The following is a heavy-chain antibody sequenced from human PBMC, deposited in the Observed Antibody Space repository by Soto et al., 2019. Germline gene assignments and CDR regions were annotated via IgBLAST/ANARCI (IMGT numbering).Heavy chain of an antibody. CDR1: GGSISSSSYY. D-gene: IGHD1-1*01. CDR2: IYYSGST. V-gene: IGHV4-39*01. CDR3: ARRPIWNGELGFDY. J-gene: IGHJ4*02. Sequence: QLQLQESGPGLVKPSGTLSLTCTVSGGSISSSSYYWGWIRQPPGKGLEWIGSIYYSGSTYYNPSLKSRVTISVDTSKNQFSLKLSSVTAADTAVYYCARRPIWNGELGFDYWGQGTLVTVSS.